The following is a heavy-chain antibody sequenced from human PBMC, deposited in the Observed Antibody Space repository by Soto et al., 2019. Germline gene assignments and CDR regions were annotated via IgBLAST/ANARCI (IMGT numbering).Heavy chain of an antibody. V-gene: IGHV3-30*18. Sequence: GGSLRLSCAASGFTFSTYGMHWVRQAPGKGLERVAVISYDGNDKYHADSVRGRFTISRDNSKNTLYLQMNSLRAEDTAVYYCAKDSGRGSADYYFDYWGQGTLVTVSS. D-gene: IGHD3-10*01. CDR1: GFTFSTYG. J-gene: IGHJ4*02. CDR3: AKDSGRGSADYYFDY. CDR2: ISYDGNDK.